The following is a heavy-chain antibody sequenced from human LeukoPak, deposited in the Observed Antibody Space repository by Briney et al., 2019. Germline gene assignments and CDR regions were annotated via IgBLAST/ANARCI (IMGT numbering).Heavy chain of an antibody. J-gene: IGHJ4*02. Sequence: PSETLSLTCAVYGGSFSGYYWTWIRQPPGRGLEWIGEINHSGSTNYNPSLKSRVTISVDTSKIQFSLKLNSVTAADTAVYYCGRHFGGSSGSFYTDYWGQGTLVTVSS. V-gene: IGHV4-34*01. CDR3: GRHFGGSSGSFYTDY. CDR2: INHSGST. CDR1: GGSFSGYY. D-gene: IGHD3-10*01.